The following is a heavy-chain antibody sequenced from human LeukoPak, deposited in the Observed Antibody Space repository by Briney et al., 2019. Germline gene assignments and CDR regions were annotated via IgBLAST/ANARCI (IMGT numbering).Heavy chain of an antibody. CDR3: ARHWVRGDDAFDI. CDR2: IYYTGSA. CDR1: GDSITSYY. Sequence: SETLSLTCSVSGDSITSYYWSWIRQPPGKGLEWIAYIYYTGSAKYNPSLKSRVIISIDMSKKQFSLKLTSVTAADTAVYCCARHWVRGDDAFDIWGQGTMVTVSS. J-gene: IGHJ3*02. V-gene: IGHV4-59*08. D-gene: IGHD3-10*01.